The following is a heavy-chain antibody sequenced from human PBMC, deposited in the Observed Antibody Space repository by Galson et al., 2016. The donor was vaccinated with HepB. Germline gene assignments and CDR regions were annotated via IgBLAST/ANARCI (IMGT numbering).Heavy chain of an antibody. V-gene: IGHV1-18*01. CDR1: GYPFSSYG. CDR3: ARKTYCGGDCYGGMGV. J-gene: IGHJ6*02. D-gene: IGHD2-21*01. CDR2: ISAYNRNT. Sequence: SVKVSCKASGYPFSSYGITWVRQAPGQGLEWMGWISAYNRNTNYAQKLQGRVTMTTDTSTSTSYMELRSLRSDDTAVYYCARKTYCGGDCYGGMGVWGQGTTVTVSS.